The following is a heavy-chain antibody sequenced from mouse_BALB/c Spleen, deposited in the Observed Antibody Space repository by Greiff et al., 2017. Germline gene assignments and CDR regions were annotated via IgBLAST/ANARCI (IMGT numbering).Heavy chain of an antibody. Sequence: EVQLQQSGPELVKPGASVKISCKASGYSFTGYFMNWVMQSHGKSLEWIGRINPYNGDTFYNQKFKGKATLTVDKSSSTAHMELRSLASEDSAVYYCAREDYYYYGSSYFDYWGQGTTLTVSS. CDR3: AREDYYYYGSSYFDY. CDR2: INPYNGDT. D-gene: IGHD1-1*01. CDR1: GYSFTGYF. V-gene: IGHV1-20*02. J-gene: IGHJ2*01.